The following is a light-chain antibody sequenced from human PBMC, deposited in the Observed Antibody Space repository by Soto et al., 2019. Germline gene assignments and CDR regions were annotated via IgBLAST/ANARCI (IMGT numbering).Light chain of an antibody. V-gene: IGKV1D-12*01. CDR2: AAS. CDR1: QSISNY. Sequence: DIQITESPSSVSASVGDRVTITCRASQSISNYLAWYQHKPGKAPKLLIYAASALQSGVPLRFSGSGSGTDFTLTISSLQSEDFATYFCQQAHIVPFTFGQGTRLEIK. CDR3: QQAHIVPFT. J-gene: IGKJ5*01.